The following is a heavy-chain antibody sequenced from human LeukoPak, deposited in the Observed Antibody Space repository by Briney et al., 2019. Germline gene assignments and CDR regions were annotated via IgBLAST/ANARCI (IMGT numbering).Heavy chain of an antibody. V-gene: IGHV6-1*01. Sequence: SQTLSLTCAISGDSVSSNSVAWNWIRQSPSRGLEWLGRTYYRSKWYNDYAVSVKSRITINPDTSKNQFSLQLNSVTAADTAVYYCARYSSGWYGLEPRGGLGYWGQGTLVTVSS. CDR1: GDSVSSNSVA. CDR2: TYYRSKWYN. CDR3: ARYSSGWYGLEPRGGLGY. J-gene: IGHJ4*02. D-gene: IGHD6-19*01.